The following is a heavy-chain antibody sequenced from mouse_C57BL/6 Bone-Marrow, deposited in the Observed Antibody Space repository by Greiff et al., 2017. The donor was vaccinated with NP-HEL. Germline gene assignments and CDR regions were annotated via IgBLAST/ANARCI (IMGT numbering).Heavy chain of an antibody. CDR1: GYTFTEYT. V-gene: IGHV1-62-2*01. D-gene: IGHD1-1*01. Sequence: QVQLQQSGAELVKPGASVKLSCKASGYTFTEYTIHWVKQRSGQGLEWIGWFYPGSGSIKYNEKFKDKATLTADKSSSTVYMELSRVTSEDSAVYFCARHPPYGSSYGYYFDYWGQGTTLTVSS. CDR2: FYPGSGSI. J-gene: IGHJ2*01. CDR3: ARHPPYGSSYGYYFDY.